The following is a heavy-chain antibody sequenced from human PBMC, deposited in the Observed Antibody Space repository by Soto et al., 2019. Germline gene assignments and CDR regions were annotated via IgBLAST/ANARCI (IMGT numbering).Heavy chain of an antibody. CDR1: ARADGGRDYY. V-gene: IGHV4-30-4*02. Sequence: SDILPLPGTVAARADGGRDYYWRWIGQPPGKGLEWIGYIYYSGSTYSNPSLKSRVTISIDTSKKQFSLKLSSVTAADTAVYYCASLRAAAGIHPSNWSDPWGQRTLVTV. CDR2: IYYSGST. J-gene: IGHJ5*02. D-gene: IGHD6-13*01. CDR3: ASLRAAAGIHPSNWSDP.